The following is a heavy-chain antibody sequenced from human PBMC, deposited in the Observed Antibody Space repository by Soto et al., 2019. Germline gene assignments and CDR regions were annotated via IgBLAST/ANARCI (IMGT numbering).Heavy chain of an antibody. D-gene: IGHD1-1*01. CDR2: FYYSGST. V-gene: IGHV4-39*01. CDR3: ARICVVRRYLDV. CDR1: GGSISSSSYY. Sequence: SETLSLTCTVFGGSISSSSYYWVWIRQSPGKGLEWIGSFYYSGSTYYSPSLKSRVTISGDTSKKQISLRLSSVTAAVTAVYYCARICVVRRYLDVWGQGSTVTVSS. J-gene: IGHJ6*02.